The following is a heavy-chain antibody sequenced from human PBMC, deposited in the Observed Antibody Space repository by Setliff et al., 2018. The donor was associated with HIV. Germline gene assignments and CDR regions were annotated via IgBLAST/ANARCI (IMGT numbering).Heavy chain of an antibody. Sequence: PSETLSLTCTLSGGFISNHYWNWIRQPPGKGLEWIGSTHYSGSSYYSPSLKSRVTISLDTSKNQFSLKLSSMTAADTAVYYCARDVGLCGVDCWPYFYFDLWGRGNLGTVSS. CDR3: ARDVGLCGVDCWPYFYFDL. D-gene: IGHD2-21*02. CDR1: GGFISNHY. V-gene: IGHV4-59*11. J-gene: IGHJ2*01. CDR2: THYSGSS.